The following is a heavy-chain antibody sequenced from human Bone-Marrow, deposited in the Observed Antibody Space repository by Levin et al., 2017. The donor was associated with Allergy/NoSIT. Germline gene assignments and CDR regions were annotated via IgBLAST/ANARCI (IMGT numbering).Heavy chain of an antibody. J-gene: IGHJ4*02. CDR2: IFPSDSDT. D-gene: IGHD4-23*01. Sequence: AASVKVSCQASGYSFTSYWFGWVRQRPGKGLEWMGLIFPSDSDTRVSPSFQGQIIMSVDKSISTAYLQWSSLKASDSATYYCARRDSDGSNSFDYWGQGTLVTVSS. V-gene: IGHV5-51*01. CDR1: GYSFTSYW. CDR3: ARRDSDGSNSFDY.